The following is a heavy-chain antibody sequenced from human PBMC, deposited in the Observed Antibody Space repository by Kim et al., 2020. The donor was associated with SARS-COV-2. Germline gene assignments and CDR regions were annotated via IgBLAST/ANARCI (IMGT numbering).Heavy chain of an antibody. J-gene: IGHJ6*01. CDR3: SRDTRSRDGYNYGYYYYGMDV. CDR1: GFTVSSND. Sequence: GGSLRLSCAASGFTVSSNDMSWVRQAPGKGLEWVSVIDSSGSTYYADSVKGRFTISRDNSKNTLYLQMNSLRAEDTAVYYCSRDTRSRDGYNYGYYYYGMDVWGQGTKVTVSS. CDR2: IDSSGST. V-gene: IGHV3-53*01. D-gene: IGHD5-12*01.